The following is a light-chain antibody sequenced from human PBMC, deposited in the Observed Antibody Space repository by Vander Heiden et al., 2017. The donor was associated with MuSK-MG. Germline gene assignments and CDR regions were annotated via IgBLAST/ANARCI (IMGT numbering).Light chain of an antibody. CDR1: QSVSSN. V-gene: IGKV3-15*01. J-gene: IGKJ2*01. CDR2: GAS. CDR3: QQYNYWPPVT. Sequence: EIVMTQSPATLSVSPGERATLSCRASQSVSSNLAWYQQKPGQAPRLLIYGASTRAAGIPARFSGSGSGTEFNFTISSRQSEDFAVYYCQQYNYWPPVTFGQGTKLEIK.